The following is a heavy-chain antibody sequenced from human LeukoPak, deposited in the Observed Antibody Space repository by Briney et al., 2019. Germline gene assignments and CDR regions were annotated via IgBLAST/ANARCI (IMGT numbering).Heavy chain of an antibody. D-gene: IGHD5-18*01. V-gene: IGHV1-69*06. CDR1: GGTFSSYA. CDR3: VRYSYGNDYFDY. J-gene: IGHJ4*02. Sequence: ASVKVSCKASGGTFSSYAISWVRRAPGQGLEWMGGIIPIFGTANYAQKFRGRVTITADKSTSTAYMKLSSLRSEDTAVYYCVRYSYGNDYFDYWGQGTLVTVSS. CDR2: IIPIFGTA.